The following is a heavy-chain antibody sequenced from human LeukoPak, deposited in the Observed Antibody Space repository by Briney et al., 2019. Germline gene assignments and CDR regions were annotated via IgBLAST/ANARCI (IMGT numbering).Heavy chain of an antibody. CDR2: ISSSGSTI. CDR1: GFTFSSYE. Sequence: AGGSLRLSCAASGFTFSSYEMNWVRQAPGKGLEWVPYISSSGSTIYYADSVKGRFTISRDNAKNSLYLQMNSLRAEDTAVYYCARVLGSSWFDYWGQGTLVTVSS. CDR3: ARVLGSSWFDY. D-gene: IGHD6-13*01. J-gene: IGHJ4*02. V-gene: IGHV3-48*03.